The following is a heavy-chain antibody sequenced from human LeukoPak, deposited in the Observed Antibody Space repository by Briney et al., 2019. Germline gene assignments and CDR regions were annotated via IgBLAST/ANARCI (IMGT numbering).Heavy chain of an antibody. CDR2: ISSSSSYI. J-gene: IGHJ3*02. V-gene: IGHV3-21*01. CDR3: ARDREEQLVLAAGDACDI. CDR1: GFTFSSYS. Sequence: GGSLRLSCAASGFTFSSYSINWVRQAPGKGLEWVSSISSSSSYIYYADSVKGRFTISRDNAKNSLYLQMNSLRAKDTAVYYCARDREEQLVLAAGDACDIWGQGTMVTVSS. D-gene: IGHD6-6*01.